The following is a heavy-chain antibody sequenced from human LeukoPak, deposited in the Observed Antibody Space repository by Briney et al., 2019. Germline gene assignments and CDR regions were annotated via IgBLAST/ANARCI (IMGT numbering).Heavy chain of an antibody. CDR2: ISSSSSYI. CDR1: GFTFSSYS. CDR3: ARDPVGGHLDY. Sequence: GGSLRLSCAAPGFTFSSYSMNWVRQAPGKGLEWVSSISSSSSYIYYADSVKGRFTISRDNAKNSLYLQMNSLRADDTAVYYCARDPVGGHLDYWGQGTLVTVSS. J-gene: IGHJ4*02. D-gene: IGHD3-16*01. V-gene: IGHV3-21*01.